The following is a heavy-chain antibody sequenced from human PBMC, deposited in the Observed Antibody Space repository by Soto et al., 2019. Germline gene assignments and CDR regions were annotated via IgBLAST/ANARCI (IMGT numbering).Heavy chain of an antibody. V-gene: IGHV3-30-3*01. CDR3: ARDSGNYYDSSGYGYFDY. J-gene: IGHJ4*02. Sequence: QVQLVESGGGVVQPGRSLRLSCAASGFTFSSYAMHWVRQAPGKGLEWVAVISYDGSNKYYADSVKGRFTISRDNSKNTLYMQMRSRRAEDTAGYYCARDSGNYYDSSGYGYFDYWGQGTLVTVSS. CDR2: ISYDGSNK. CDR1: GFTFSSYA. D-gene: IGHD3-22*01.